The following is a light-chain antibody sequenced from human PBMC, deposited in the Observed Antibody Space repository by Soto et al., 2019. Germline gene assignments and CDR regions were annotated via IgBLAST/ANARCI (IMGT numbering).Light chain of an antibody. CDR1: QSVSSN. CDR3: QQYNNWPPYT. J-gene: IGKJ2*01. CDR2: AAS. V-gene: IGKV3-15*01. Sequence: EIVMTQSPATLSVSPGERATLSCRASQSVSSNLAWYQQKPGQSPRLLIYAASTRATGIPARFSGSGSGTEFTLTINSLQSEDFAFYYCQQYNNWPPYTFGQGTKLEIK.